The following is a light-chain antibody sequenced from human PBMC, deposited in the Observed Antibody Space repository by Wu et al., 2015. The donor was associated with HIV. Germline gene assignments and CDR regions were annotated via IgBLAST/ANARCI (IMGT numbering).Light chain of an antibody. CDR3: QQYGSSPLMYT. CDR1: QSVSSSY. J-gene: IGKJ2*01. V-gene: IGKV3-20*01. CDR2: GAS. Sequence: EVVMTQSLVTLSVSPGERATLSCRASQSVSSSYLAWYQQKPGQAPRLLIYGASSRATGIPDRFSGSGSGTDFTLTISRLEPEDFAVYYCQQYGSSPLMYTFGQGTKLEIK.